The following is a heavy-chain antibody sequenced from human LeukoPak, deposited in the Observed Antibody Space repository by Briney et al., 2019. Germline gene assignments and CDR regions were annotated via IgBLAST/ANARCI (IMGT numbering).Heavy chain of an antibody. CDR3: ARQRGYSRYDHAPHFDY. Sequence: SETLSLTCTVSGGSISSSSYYWGWIRQPPGKGLEWIGSIYYSGSTYYNPSLKSRVTISVDTSKNQFSLKLSSVTAADTAVYYCARQRGYSRYDHAPHFDYWGLGTLVTVSS. V-gene: IGHV4-39*01. D-gene: IGHD5-12*01. CDR2: IYYSGST. CDR1: GGSISSSSYY. J-gene: IGHJ4*02.